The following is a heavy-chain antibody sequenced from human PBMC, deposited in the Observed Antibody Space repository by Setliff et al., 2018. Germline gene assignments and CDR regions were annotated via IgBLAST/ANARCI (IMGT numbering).Heavy chain of an antibody. D-gene: IGHD6-19*01. J-gene: IGHJ5*02. CDR2: IWYDGSQK. V-gene: IGHV3-33*03. Sequence: GGSLRLSCAASGFTFSTYSLIWVRQAPGTGLEWVAVIWYDGSQKYHADSVKGRFTISRDNAKNSLHLQMNSLRREDTAVYYCVFQGAHSSYWYDLGWFDPWGQGTLVTVSS. CDR1: GFTFSTYS. CDR3: VFQGAHSSYWYDLGWFDP.